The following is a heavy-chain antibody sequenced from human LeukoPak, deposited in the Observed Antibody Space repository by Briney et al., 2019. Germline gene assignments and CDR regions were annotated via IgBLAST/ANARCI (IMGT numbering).Heavy chain of an antibody. Sequence: GGSLRLSCAASGFTFNSYEINWVRQAPGKGLEWVSYISSSGSTIYYADSVKGRFTISRDNAKNSLYLQMNSLRAEDTAVYYCARGTIAAAGYYYFDYWGQGTQVTVSS. CDR1: GFTFNSYE. V-gene: IGHV3-48*03. CDR2: ISSSGSTI. D-gene: IGHD6-13*01. CDR3: ARGTIAAAGYYYFDY. J-gene: IGHJ4*02.